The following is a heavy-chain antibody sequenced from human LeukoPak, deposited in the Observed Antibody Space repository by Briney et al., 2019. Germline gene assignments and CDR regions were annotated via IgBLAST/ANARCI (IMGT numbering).Heavy chain of an antibody. Sequence: GGSLRLSCAASGFTFSSYWMTWVRQAPGKGLEWVANIKQEGSEKYYVDSVKGRFTISRDNAKNSLYLQMSSLRAEDTAVYYCARTYGSGLSGHGMDVWGQGTTVTVSS. CDR1: GFTFSSYW. CDR2: IKQEGSEK. D-gene: IGHD3-10*01. V-gene: IGHV3-7*04. J-gene: IGHJ6*02. CDR3: ARTYGSGLSGHGMDV.